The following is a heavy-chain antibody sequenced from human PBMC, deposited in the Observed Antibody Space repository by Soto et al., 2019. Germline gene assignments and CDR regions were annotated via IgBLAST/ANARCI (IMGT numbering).Heavy chain of an antibody. CDR2: ISYDGSNK. V-gene: IGHV3-30*18. CDR1: GFTFSSYG. D-gene: IGHD3-9*01. CDR3: AKDPRILTGYGDH. Sequence: QVQLVESGGGVVQPGRSLRLSCAASGFTFSSYGMHWVRQAPGKGLEWVAVISYDGSNKYYADSVKGRFTISRDNSKNTLYLQMNSLRAEDTAVYYCAKDPRILTGYGDHWGQGTLVTVSS. J-gene: IGHJ4*02.